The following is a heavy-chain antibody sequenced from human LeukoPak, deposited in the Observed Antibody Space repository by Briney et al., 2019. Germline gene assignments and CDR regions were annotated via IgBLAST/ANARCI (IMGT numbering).Heavy chain of an antibody. D-gene: IGHD3-22*01. V-gene: IGHV3-7*03. J-gene: IGHJ4*02. CDR3: ARLTYDSSGFDY. CDR1: GFTFSSYW. Sequence: GGSLRLSCAASGFTFSSYWMNWARQAPGRGLEWVASINHNGNVNYYVDSVKGRFTISRDNAKNSLYLQMSNLRAEDTAVYFCARLTYDSSGFDYWGQGTLVTVSS. CDR2: INHNGNVN.